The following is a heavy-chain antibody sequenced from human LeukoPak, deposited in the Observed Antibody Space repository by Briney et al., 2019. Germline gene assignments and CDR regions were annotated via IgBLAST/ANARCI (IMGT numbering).Heavy chain of an antibody. D-gene: IGHD5-18*01. V-gene: IGHV3-23*01. J-gene: IGHJ4*02. Sequence: PGGSLRLSCAASGFTFSSYAMSWVRQAPGKGLEWVSAISGSGGSTYYADSVKGRFTISRDNSKNTLYLQMNSLRAEDTVVYYCAKDWDTAMVTAYFDYWGQGTLVTVSS. CDR2: ISGSGGST. CDR1: GFTFSSYA. CDR3: AKDWDTAMVTAYFDY.